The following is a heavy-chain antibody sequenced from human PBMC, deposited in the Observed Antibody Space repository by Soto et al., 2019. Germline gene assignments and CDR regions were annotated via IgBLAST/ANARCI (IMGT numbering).Heavy chain of an antibody. D-gene: IGHD6-6*01. J-gene: IGHJ4*02. CDR3: ARTGLGSSSDY. CDR1: GGSFSGYY. CDR2: INHSGST. V-gene: IGHV4-34*01. Sequence: SETLSLTCAVYGGSFSGYYWSWIRQPPGKGLEWIGEINHSGSTNYNPSLKSRVTISVDTSKNQFSLKLSSVTAADTAVYYCARTGLGSSSDYWGQGNMVTVSS.